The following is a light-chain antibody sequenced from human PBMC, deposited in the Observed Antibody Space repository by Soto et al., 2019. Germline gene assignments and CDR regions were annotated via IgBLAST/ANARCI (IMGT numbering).Light chain of an antibody. CDR1: SSNIGSNT. V-gene: IGLV1-44*01. CDR3: ASCKDSLNLVV. J-gene: IGLJ2*01. CDR2: SNN. Sequence: QSVLTQPPSASGTPGQRVTISCSGTSSNIGSNTVNWYQQLPGTAPKLLIYSNNHRPSGVPDRFSGSKSGNSASLAISGLQSEDEADYYCASCKDSLNLVVFGGGTKLTVL.